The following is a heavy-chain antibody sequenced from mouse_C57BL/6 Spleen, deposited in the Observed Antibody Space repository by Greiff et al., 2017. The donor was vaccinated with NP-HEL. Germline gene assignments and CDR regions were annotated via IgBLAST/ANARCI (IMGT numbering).Heavy chain of an antibody. V-gene: IGHV1-82*01. D-gene: IGHD1-1*01. CDR1: GYAFSSSW. Sequence: QVQLQQSGPELVKPGASVKISCKASGYAFSSSWMNWVKQRPGKGLEWIGRIYPGDGDTNYNGKVKGKATLTADKSSSTAYMQLSSLTAEDSAVYFCARANYGSLYAMDYWGQGTSVTVSS. CDR2: IYPGDGDT. CDR3: ARANYGSLYAMDY. J-gene: IGHJ4*01.